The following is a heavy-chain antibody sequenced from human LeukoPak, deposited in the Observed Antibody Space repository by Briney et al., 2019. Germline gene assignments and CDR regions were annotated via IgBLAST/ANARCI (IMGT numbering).Heavy chain of an antibody. J-gene: IGHJ4*02. V-gene: IGHV3-11*03. CDR3: ARISGSYVFEY. Sequence: GGSLRLSCAASGVTFSDYYMSWIRQAPGTGLEWISYISSSTYTNYADSVKGRFTISRDNAKNSMYLQMNGLRAEDTAVYYCARISGSYVFEYWGQGTLVTISS. CDR2: ISSSTYT. D-gene: IGHD1-26*01. CDR1: GVTFSDYY.